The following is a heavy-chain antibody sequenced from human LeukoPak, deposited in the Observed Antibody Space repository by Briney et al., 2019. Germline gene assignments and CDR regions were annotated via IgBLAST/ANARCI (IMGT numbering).Heavy chain of an antibody. D-gene: IGHD1-1*01. Sequence: WASVKVSCKASGGTFSSYAISWVRQAPGQGLEWMGGIIPIFGTANYAQKFQGRVTITADESTSTAYMELSSLRSEDTAVYYCASLQLERRKPFDYWGQGTLVTVSS. V-gene: IGHV1-69*13. CDR1: GGTFSSYA. J-gene: IGHJ4*02. CDR2: IIPIFGTA. CDR3: ASLQLERRKPFDY.